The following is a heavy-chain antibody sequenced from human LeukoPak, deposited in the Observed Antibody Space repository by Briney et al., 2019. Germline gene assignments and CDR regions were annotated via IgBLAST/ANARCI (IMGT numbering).Heavy chain of an antibody. CDR2: IYYSGST. V-gene: IGHV4-39*01. D-gene: IGHD3-22*01. CDR1: GGSISSSSYY. J-gene: IGHJ6*03. Sequence: KTSETLSLTCTVSGGSISSSSYYWGWIRQPPGKGLEWIGSIYYSGSTYYNPSLKSRVTISVDTSKNQFSLKLSSVTAADTAVYYCARQSRDYYDSSGYYYYYMDVWGKGTTVTISS. CDR3: ARQSRDYYDSSGYYYYYMDV.